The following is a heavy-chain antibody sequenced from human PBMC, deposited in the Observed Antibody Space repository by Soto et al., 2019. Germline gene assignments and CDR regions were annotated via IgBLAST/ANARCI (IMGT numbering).Heavy chain of an antibody. J-gene: IGHJ4*02. CDR3: ARGHGLRYFDWLLGY. V-gene: IGHV1-69*13. CDR1: GGTFSRYA. CDR2: IIPIFGTA. D-gene: IGHD3-9*01. Sequence: SVKVSCKXSGGTFSRYAISWVRQAPGQGLEWMGGIIPIFGTANYAQKFQGRVTITADESTSTAYIELSSLRSEDTAVYYCARGHGLRYFDWLLGYWGQGTLVTVSS.